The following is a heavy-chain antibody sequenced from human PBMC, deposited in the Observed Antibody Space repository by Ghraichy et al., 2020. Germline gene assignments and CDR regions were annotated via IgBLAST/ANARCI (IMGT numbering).Heavy chain of an antibody. J-gene: IGHJ6*02. CDR3: AKGIAAGTSTIAYYYNGMDV. CDR2: IGSSGGNK. V-gene: IGHV3-23*01. CDR1: GITFNNYA. Sequence: GGSLRLSCVASGITFNNYAMTWVRQAPGKGLEWVSTIGSSGGNKYYADSVKGRFTISRDNAKNTLYLQMNILRAEDTAVYYCAKGIAAGTSTIAYYYNGMDVWGQGTTVTVSS. D-gene: IGHD6-13*01.